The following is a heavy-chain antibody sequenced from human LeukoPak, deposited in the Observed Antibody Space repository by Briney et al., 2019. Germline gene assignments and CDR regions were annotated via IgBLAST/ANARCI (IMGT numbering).Heavy chain of an antibody. CDR3: ARGGYSGYEYYFYYMDV. Sequence: GGSLRLSCAASGFTFSSYSMNWVRQAPGKGLEWVSSISSSSSYIYYADSVKGRFTISRDNAKNSLYLQMNGLRAEDTAVYYCARGGYSGYEYYFYYMDVWGKGTTVTVPS. CDR1: GFTFSSYS. V-gene: IGHV3-21*01. CDR2: ISSSSSYI. J-gene: IGHJ6*03. D-gene: IGHD5-12*01.